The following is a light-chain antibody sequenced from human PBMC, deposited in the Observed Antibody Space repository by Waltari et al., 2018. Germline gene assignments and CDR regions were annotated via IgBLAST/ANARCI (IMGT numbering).Light chain of an antibody. Sequence: VLTQSPATLSLSPGERATLSCGASYSVSRNSLAWYQQRPGLAPRLLIYDASSRATGIPDRFSGSGSGTDFTLTISRLEPEDFAVYYCQQYGSSPPYTFGQGTKVEIK. J-gene: IGKJ2*01. CDR1: YSVSRNS. V-gene: IGKV3D-20*01. CDR2: DAS. CDR3: QQYGSSPPYT.